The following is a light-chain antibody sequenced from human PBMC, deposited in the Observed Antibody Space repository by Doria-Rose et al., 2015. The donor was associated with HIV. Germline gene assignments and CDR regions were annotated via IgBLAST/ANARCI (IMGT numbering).Light chain of an antibody. J-gene: IGKJ1*01. CDR1: QSLLHSNGYNY. V-gene: IGKV2-28*01. CDR3: MQALQTPPWT. CDR2: LGS. Sequence: DIVMTQSPLSLPVTPGEPASISCRSSQSLLHSNGYNYMDWYLQKPGQSPQPLIYLGSNRASGVPDRLSGSGSGTDFTLKISRVEAEDVGVYYCMQALQTPPWTFGQGTKVEIK.